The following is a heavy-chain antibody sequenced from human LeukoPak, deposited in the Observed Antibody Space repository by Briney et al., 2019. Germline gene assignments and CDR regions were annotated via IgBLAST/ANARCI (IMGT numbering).Heavy chain of an antibody. J-gene: IGHJ6*02. D-gene: IGHD2-2*01. V-gene: IGHV4-34*01. CDR3: AREYIVVVPAGDYGMDV. Sequence: SETLSLTCAVYGGSFSGYYWSWIRQPPGKGLEWIGEINHSGSTNYNPSLKSRVTISVDTSKNQFSLKLSSVTAEDTAVYYCAREYIVVVPAGDYGMDVWGQGTTVTVSS. CDR2: INHSGST. CDR1: GGSFSGYY.